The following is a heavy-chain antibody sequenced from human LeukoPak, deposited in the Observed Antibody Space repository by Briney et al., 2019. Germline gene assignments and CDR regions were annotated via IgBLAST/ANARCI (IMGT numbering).Heavy chain of an antibody. CDR3: ARGYQDGLIVVVPAAVTFDY. CDR1: GGSFSGYY. Sequence: SETLSLTCAVYGGSFSGYYWSWIRQPPGKGLKWIGEINHSGSTNYNPSLKSRVTISVDTSKNQFSLKLSSVTAADTAVYYCARGYQDGLIVVVPAAVTFDYWGQGTLVTVSS. D-gene: IGHD2-2*01. V-gene: IGHV4-34*01. CDR2: INHSGST. J-gene: IGHJ4*02.